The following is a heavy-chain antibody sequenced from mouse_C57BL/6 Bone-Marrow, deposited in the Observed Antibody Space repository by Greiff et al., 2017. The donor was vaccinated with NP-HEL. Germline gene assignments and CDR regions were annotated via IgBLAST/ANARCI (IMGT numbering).Heavy chain of an antibody. J-gene: IGHJ3*01. CDR1: GYAFSSSW. Sequence: VQLQQSGPELVKPGASVKISCTASGYAFSSSWMNWVKQRPGKGLEWIGRIYPGDGDTNYNGKFKGKATLTADKSSSTAYMQLSSLTSEDSAVYFCAKLGRFAYWGQGTLVTVSA. CDR3: AKLGRFAY. CDR2: IYPGDGDT. D-gene: IGHD4-1*01. V-gene: IGHV1-82*01.